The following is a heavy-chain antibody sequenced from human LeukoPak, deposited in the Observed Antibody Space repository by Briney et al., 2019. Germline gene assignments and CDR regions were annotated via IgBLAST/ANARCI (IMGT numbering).Heavy chain of an antibody. V-gene: IGHV1-69*13. CDR1: GGTFSSYA. D-gene: IGHD3-10*01. CDR3: ARDLGYGSGSYSRYYYYYGMDV. J-gene: IGHJ6*02. CDR2: IIPIFGTA. Sequence: SVKVSCKASGGTFSSYAISWVRQAPGQRLEWMGGIIPIFGTANYAQKFQGRVTITADESTSTAYMELSSLRSEDTAVYYCARDLGYGSGSYSRYYYYYGMDVWGQGTTVTVSS.